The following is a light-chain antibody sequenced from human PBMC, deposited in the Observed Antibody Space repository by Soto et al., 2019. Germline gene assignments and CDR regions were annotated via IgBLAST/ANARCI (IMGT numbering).Light chain of an antibody. V-gene: IGKV3D-15*01. CDR2: GAS. CDR1: QSVNSN. CDR3: QQYGGSPRT. J-gene: IGKJ1*01. Sequence: EVVMTQSPATLSVSQGXXAXXXXXASQSVNSNLAWYQKKHGQXXRXXIHGASNRATGIPDRFSGSGSGTDFTLTITRLQPEDFAVYYCQQYGGSPRTFGQGTKVDIK.